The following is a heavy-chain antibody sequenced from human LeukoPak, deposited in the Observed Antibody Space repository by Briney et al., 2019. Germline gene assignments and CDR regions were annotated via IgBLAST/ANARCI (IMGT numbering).Heavy chain of an antibody. J-gene: IGHJ4*02. V-gene: IGHV3-33*01. D-gene: IGHD1-26*01. CDR2: IWYDGSDK. CDR1: GFTFSRYD. Sequence: GGSLRLSCAASGFTFSRYDMHWVRQAPDKGLEWVAVIWYDGSDKYYADSVKSRFSISRDNSKNTLYLQMNSLRAEDTAVYYCARDRGGATYYFDYWGQGTLVTVSS. CDR3: ARDRGGATYYFDY.